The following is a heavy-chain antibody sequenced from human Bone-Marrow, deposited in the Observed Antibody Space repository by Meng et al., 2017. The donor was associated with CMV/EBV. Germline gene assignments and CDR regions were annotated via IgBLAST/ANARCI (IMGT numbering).Heavy chain of an antibody. CDR2: INSDGSST. CDR3: ARDRGANDFWSGLGFDYYYGMDV. D-gene: IGHD3-3*01. CDR1: GFTFSSYC. Sequence: GESLKISCAASGFTFSSYCMHWVRQAPGKGLVWVSRINSDGSSTSYADFVKGRFTISRDNAKNTLFLQMNSLRAEDTAVYYCARDRGANDFWSGLGFDYYYGMDVWGQGTTVTVSS. J-gene: IGHJ6*02. V-gene: IGHV3-74*01.